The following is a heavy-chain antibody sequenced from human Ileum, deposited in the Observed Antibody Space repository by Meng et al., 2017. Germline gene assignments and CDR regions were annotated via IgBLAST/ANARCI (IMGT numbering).Heavy chain of an antibody. CDR2: ISSSGSTI. J-gene: IGHJ4*02. Sequence: GESLKISCAASGFTFSSYEMNWVRQAPGKGLEWVSYISSSGSTIYYADSVKGRFTISRDNAKNSLYLQMNSLRAEDTAVYYCARGEYCGGDCCSIGFDYWGQGTRVTVSS. V-gene: IGHV3-48*03. CDR3: ARGEYCGGDCCSIGFDY. D-gene: IGHD2-21*02. CDR1: GFTFSSYE.